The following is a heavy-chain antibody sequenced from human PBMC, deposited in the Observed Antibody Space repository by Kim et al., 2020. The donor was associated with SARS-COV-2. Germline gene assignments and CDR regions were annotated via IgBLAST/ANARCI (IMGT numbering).Heavy chain of an antibody. Sequence: GGSLRLSCAASGFIFSSYWMTWVRQAPGKGLEWVANIKQDGSEKYYMDSVKGRFTISRDSAKNSLYLQRDSLRAEATAVYYCARLYYYVNIAPPDYWGQG. CDR3: ARLYYYVNIAPPDY. CDR1: GFIFSSYW. V-gene: IGHV3-7*05. J-gene: IGHJ4*02. D-gene: IGHD3-10*02. CDR2: IKQDGSEK.